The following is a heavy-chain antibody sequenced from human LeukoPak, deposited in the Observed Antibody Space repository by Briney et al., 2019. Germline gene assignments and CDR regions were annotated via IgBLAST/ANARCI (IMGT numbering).Heavy chain of an antibody. CDR3: ASGYSYGYNAFDI. CDR1: GFTFSSYS. V-gene: IGHV3-21*01. D-gene: IGHD5-18*01. CDR2: ISSSSSYI. Sequence: PGGSLRLSCAASGFTFSSYSMNWVRQAPGKGLEWVSSISSSSSYIYYADSVKGRFTISRDNAKNSLYLQMNSLRAEDTAVYYCASGYSYGYNAFDIWGQGTMVTVSS. J-gene: IGHJ3*02.